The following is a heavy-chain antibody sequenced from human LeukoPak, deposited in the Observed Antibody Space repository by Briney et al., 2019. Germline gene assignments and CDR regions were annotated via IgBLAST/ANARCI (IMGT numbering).Heavy chain of an antibody. Sequence: GGSLRLSCAASGFTFDDYAMHWVRQAPGKGLEWVSLISGDGGSTYYADSVKGRFTISRDNSKNSLYLQMNSLRTEDTALYYCAKDSHYYDSSGYYYVHDAFDIWGQGTMVTVSS. J-gene: IGHJ3*02. CDR2: ISGDGGST. D-gene: IGHD3-22*01. CDR1: GFTFDDYA. CDR3: AKDSHYYDSSGYYYVHDAFDI. V-gene: IGHV3-43*02.